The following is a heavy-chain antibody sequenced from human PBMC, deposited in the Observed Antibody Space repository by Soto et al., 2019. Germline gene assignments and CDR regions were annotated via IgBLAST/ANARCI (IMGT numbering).Heavy chain of an antibody. Sequence: HLGGSLRLSCEVSGFTFSAYWMHWVRQVPGKGLIWVSRISDDGSTTTYADSVKGRFTISRDNAKNTLYLQMNSLRADDTGLYYCTRGPRVSSTGTGAHWGQGTLVTVSS. CDR3: TRGPRVSSTGTGAH. D-gene: IGHD1-1*01. V-gene: IGHV3-74*01. CDR2: ISDDGSTT. CDR1: GFTFSAYW. J-gene: IGHJ4*02.